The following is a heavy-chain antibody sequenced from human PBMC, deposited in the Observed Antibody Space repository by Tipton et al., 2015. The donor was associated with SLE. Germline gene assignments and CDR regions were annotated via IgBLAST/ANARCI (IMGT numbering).Heavy chain of an antibody. Sequence: QSGAEVKKPGASVRVSCKASGYTFTTYGISWVRQAPGQGLEWMGWISTYNGNTNYAQKLQGRVTMTSDTSTSTAYMELRSLRSDDTAVYYCTRAYGLGDGFDIWGQGTMVTVSS. V-gene: IGHV1-18*01. CDR2: ISTYNGNT. CDR3: TRAYGLGDGFDI. J-gene: IGHJ3*02. D-gene: IGHD7-27*01. CDR1: GYTFTTYG.